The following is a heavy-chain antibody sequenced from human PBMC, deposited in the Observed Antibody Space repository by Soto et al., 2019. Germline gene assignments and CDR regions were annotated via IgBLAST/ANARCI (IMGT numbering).Heavy chain of an antibody. Sequence: EVQLLESGGDLVQPGGSLRLSCTASGFTFSNSVMTWVRQAPGKGLDWVSSITASGDGEAYADSVRARFRISRDNSKNTMSLQMSSLRSNDTDVYYCAKGSSREGYTWGQGTLVTVS. J-gene: IGHJ5*02. D-gene: IGHD5-12*01. CDR2: ITASGDGE. CDR3: AKGSSREGYT. V-gene: IGHV3-23*01. CDR1: GFTFSNSV.